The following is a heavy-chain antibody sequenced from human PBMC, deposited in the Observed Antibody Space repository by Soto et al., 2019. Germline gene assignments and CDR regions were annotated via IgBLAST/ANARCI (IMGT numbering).Heavy chain of an antibody. J-gene: IGHJ4*02. CDR3: VRDDVGVGIDY. CDR1: GFTFSSYW. V-gene: IGHV3-74*03. Sequence: PGGSLRLSCAAPGFTFSSYWMHWVRQVPGKGLVWVSHIDSDGNTTTYADSVKGRFTISRDNAKNTVYLQMNSLRAEDTAVYYCVRDDVGVGIDYWGLRSLVTVSS. CDR2: IDSDGNTT. D-gene: IGHD1-26*01.